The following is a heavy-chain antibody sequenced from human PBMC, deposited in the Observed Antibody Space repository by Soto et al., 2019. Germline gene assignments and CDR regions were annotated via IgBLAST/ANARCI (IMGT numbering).Heavy chain of an antibody. CDR2: ISYDGSNK. CDR3: ARSSSWYYFDY. CDR1: GFTFSSYA. V-gene: IGHV3-30-3*01. J-gene: IGHJ4*02. Sequence: QVQLVESGGGVVQPGRSLRLSCAASGFTFSSYAMHWVRQAPGKGLEWVAVISYDGSNKYYADSVKGRFTISRDNSKNPLYLQMNSLRAEDTAVYYCARSSSWYYFDYWGQGTMVTVSS. D-gene: IGHD6-13*01.